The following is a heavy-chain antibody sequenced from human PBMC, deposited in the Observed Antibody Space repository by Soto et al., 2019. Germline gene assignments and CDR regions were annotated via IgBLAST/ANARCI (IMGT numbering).Heavy chain of an antibody. CDR3: ASSNNYFLSRPLPS. CDR2: ISQSGHT. V-gene: IGHV4-30-2*01. Sequence: SETLSLTCAVSGASINSGGYSWTWIRQPPGRGLEWIGYIYHSGIGYISQSGHTSYNPSLKSRVSISVDRSKNQFSLKLSSVTAADTAVYYCASSNNYFLSRPLPSWGQGTLVTVSS. J-gene: IGHJ5*02. CDR1: GASINSGGYS. D-gene: IGHD3-10*01.